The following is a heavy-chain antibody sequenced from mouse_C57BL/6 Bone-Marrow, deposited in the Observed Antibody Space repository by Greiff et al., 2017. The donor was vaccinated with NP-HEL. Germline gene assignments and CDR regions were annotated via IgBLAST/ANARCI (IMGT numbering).Heavy chain of an antibody. CDR1: GYTFTSYW. Sequence: QVQLQQSGAELAKPGASVKLSCKASGYTFTSYWMHWVKQRPGQGLEWIGYINPSSGYTKYNQKFKDKATLTADKSSSTAYMQLSSLTYEDSAVDYCARRHYGSRPYGYFDVWGTGTTVTVSS. CDR2: INPSSGYT. J-gene: IGHJ1*03. D-gene: IGHD1-1*01. CDR3: ARRHYGSRPYGYFDV. V-gene: IGHV1-7*01.